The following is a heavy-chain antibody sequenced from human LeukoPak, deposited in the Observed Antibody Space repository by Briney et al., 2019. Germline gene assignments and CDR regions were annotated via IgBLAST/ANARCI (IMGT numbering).Heavy chain of an antibody. CDR1: GFTFRTYG. V-gene: IGHV1-2*02. J-gene: IGHJ4*02. CDR2: INPNTGGT. Sequence: GGSLRLSCAASGFTFRTYGMHWVRQAPGQGLEWLGWINPNTGGTNYAQRFQGSVTMTTDTSISTAYMELSWLRSDDTAVYYCARGPYYYDTSGYYDFDCWGQGTLVTVSS. CDR3: ARGPYYYDTSGYYDFDC. D-gene: IGHD3-22*01.